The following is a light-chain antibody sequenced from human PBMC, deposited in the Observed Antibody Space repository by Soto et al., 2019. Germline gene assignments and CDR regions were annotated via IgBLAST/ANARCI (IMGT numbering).Light chain of an antibody. CDR2: KYN. Sequence: SYELTQPPSVSVSPGQTARITCSGDALPKQYAYWYQQKPGQAPVLVIYKYNERPSGIPERFSGSSSGTTVTLTISGVQAEDEADYYCQSADSSGTHVVFGGGTKLTVL. CDR1: ALPKQY. V-gene: IGLV3-25*03. CDR3: QSADSSGTHVV. J-gene: IGLJ2*01.